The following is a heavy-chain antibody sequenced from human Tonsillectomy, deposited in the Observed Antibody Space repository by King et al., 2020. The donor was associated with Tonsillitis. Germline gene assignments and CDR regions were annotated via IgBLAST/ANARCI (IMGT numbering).Heavy chain of an antibody. CDR2: ISYDGSNK. CDR3: AKDLWEMWLDDVGPDY. Sequence: VQLVESGGGVVQPGRSLRLSCAASGFTFSSYGMHWVRQAPGKGLEWVAVISYDGSNKYYADSVKGRFTISRDNSKNTLYLQMNSLRAEDSAVYYCAKDLWEMWLDDVGPDYWGQGTLVTVSS. V-gene: IGHV3-30*18. J-gene: IGHJ4*02. CDR1: GFTFSSYG. D-gene: IGHD6-19*01.